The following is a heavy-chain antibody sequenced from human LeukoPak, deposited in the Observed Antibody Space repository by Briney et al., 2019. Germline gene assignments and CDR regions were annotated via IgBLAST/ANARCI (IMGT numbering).Heavy chain of an antibody. V-gene: IGHV1-69*01. CDR1: GGTFSSYA. D-gene: IGHD3-22*01. J-gene: IGHJ4*02. CDR3: ASPANYYDGSGYYY. Sequence: SVKVSCKASGGTFSSYAISWVRQAPGQGLEWMGGIIPIFGTANYAQKFQGRVTITADESTSTAYMELSSLRSEDTAVYYCASPANYYDGSGYYYWGQGTLVTVSS. CDR2: IIPIFGTA.